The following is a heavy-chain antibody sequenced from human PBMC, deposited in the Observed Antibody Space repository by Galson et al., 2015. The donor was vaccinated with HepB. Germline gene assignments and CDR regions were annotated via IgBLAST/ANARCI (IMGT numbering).Heavy chain of an antibody. CDR3: ARDNHGSGSYRDPFDY. D-gene: IGHD3-10*01. CDR1: GGTFSSYA. V-gene: IGHV1-69*13. Sequence: SVKVSCKASGGTFSSYAISWVRQAPGQGLEWMGGIIPIFGTANYAQKFQGRVTITADESTSTAYMELSSLRSEDTAVYYCARDNHGSGSYRDPFDYWGQGTLVTVSS. J-gene: IGHJ4*02. CDR2: IIPIFGTA.